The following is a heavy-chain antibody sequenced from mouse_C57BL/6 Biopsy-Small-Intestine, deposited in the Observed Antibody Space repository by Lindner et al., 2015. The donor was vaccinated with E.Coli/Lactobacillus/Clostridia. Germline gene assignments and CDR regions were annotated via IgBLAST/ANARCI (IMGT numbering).Heavy chain of an antibody. J-gene: IGHJ3*01. CDR3: ADGYYGGFAY. CDR1: GYAFSTSW. Sequence: VQLQESGPELVKPGASVKLSCKASGYAFSTSWMNWVKQRPGKGLEWIGRIYPGDGDTNYNGKFKGKATLTADKSSSTAYMQLSSLTSEDSAVYFCADGYYGGFAYWGQGTLVTVSA. CDR2: IYPGDGDT. V-gene: IGHV1-82*01. D-gene: IGHD2-3*01.